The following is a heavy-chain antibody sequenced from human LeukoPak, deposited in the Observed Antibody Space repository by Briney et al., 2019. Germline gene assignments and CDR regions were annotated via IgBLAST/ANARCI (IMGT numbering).Heavy chain of an antibody. D-gene: IGHD2-15*01. CDR2: INPNSGGA. CDR1: GYIFTDYY. J-gene: IGHJ4*02. V-gene: IGHV1-2*06. Sequence: ASVKVFCKASGYIFTDYYMHWVRQAAGQGLEWMGRINPNSGGANYAQKFQGRVTMTGDTSITTAYMELSRLRSDDTAVHYCARVCSGDNCYSKWGQGTLVTVSS. CDR3: ARVCSGDNCYSK.